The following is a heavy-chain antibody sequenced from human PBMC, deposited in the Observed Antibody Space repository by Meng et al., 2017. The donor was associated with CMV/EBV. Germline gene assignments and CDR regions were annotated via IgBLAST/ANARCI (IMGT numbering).Heavy chain of an antibody. V-gene: IGHV4-34*01. D-gene: IGHD2-15*01. J-gene: IGHJ6*02. CDR3: ARGRILDIVVVVAAKGDGMDV. CDR2: INHSGST. Sequence: SQTPSLTCAVYGGSFSGYYWSWIRQPPGKGLEWIGEINHSGSTNYNPSLKSRVTISVDTSKNQFSLKLSSVTAADTAVYYCARGRILDIVVVVAAKGDGMDVWGQGTTVTVSS. CDR1: GGSFSGYY.